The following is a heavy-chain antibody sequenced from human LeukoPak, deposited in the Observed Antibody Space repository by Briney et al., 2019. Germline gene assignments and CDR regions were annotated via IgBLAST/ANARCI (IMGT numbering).Heavy chain of an antibody. D-gene: IGHD3-22*01. CDR1: GFTFSIYA. Sequence: GGSLRLSCAASGFTFSIYAMSWVRQAPGKGLEWVSSTSNGGDYTYYAGSVKGRFTISRDNSKNTLYLQMNSLRAEDTATYYCAKDRPNYYESNGHYYRRDGDSWGQGTLVTVSS. CDR2: TSNGGDYT. J-gene: IGHJ5*01. V-gene: IGHV3-23*01. CDR3: AKDRPNYYESNGHYYRRDGDS.